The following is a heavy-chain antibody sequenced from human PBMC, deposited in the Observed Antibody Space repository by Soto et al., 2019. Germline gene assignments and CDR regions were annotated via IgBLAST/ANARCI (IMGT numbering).Heavy chain of an antibody. D-gene: IGHD3-22*01. V-gene: IGHV1-58*02. Sequence: ASVKVSCKASGFTFTSSAMQWVRQARGQRLEWIGWIVVGSGNTNYAQKFQERVTITRDMSTSTAYMELSSLRSEDTAVYYCAASVVIVGVSGAPPWYIDYWGKGST. CDR1: GFTFTSSA. CDR2: IVVGSGNT. CDR3: AASVVIVGVSGAPPWYIDY. J-gene: IGHJ6*03.